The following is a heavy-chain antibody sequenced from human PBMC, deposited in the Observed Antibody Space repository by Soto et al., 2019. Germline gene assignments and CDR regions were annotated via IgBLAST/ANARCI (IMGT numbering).Heavy chain of an antibody. Sequence: ASVKVSCKASGYTFTSYDINWVRQATGQGLEWMGWMNPNSGNTGYAQKFQGRVTMTRNTSISTAYMELSSLRSGDTAVYYCARFGVVGATYYYYGMDVWGQGTTVTVSS. CDR1: GYTFTSYD. CDR3: ARFGVVGATYYYYGMDV. D-gene: IGHD1-26*01. J-gene: IGHJ6*02. V-gene: IGHV1-8*01. CDR2: MNPNSGNT.